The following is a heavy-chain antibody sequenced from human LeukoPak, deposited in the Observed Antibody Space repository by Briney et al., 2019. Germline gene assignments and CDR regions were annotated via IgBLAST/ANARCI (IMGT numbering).Heavy chain of an antibody. V-gene: IGHV3-7*03. D-gene: IGHD3-22*01. J-gene: IGHJ4*02. CDR2: IKEDGSQK. CDR3: ARGLYYYDSSGYYFDY. Sequence: GGSLRLSCAASGFTFSSFWMTWVRQAPGKGLEWVANIKEDGSQKYYVDSVKGRFTISRDNAKNSLFLQTNSLRVDDTAVYYCARGLYYYDSSGYYFDYWGQGTLVTVSS. CDR1: GFTFSSFW.